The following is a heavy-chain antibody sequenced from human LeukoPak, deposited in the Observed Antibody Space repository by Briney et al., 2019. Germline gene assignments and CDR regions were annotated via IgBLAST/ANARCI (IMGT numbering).Heavy chain of an antibody. CDR1: GFAFSSYW. D-gene: IGHD6-19*01. V-gene: IGHV3-74*01. CDR3: ARSEDIGPVVYSSGWYH. CDR2: IKSDGSST. Sequence: GGSLRLSCAASGFAFSSYWMHWVRQPPGKGLVWVSRIKSDGSSTDYADSVKGRFTISRDNTKNTLYLQMNSLRVEDTAVYYCARSEDIGPVVYSSGWYHWGQGTLVTVSS. J-gene: IGHJ5*02.